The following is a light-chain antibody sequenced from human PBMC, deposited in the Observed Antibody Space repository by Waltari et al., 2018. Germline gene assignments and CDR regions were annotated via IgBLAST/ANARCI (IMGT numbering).Light chain of an antibody. CDR2: AAS. J-gene: IGKJ1*01. CDR1: QSVRHN. V-gene: IGKV3D-15*01. Sequence: EIVITQSPASLSVSPGERATLSCRASQSVRHNLAWYQQKPGQAPRLLIYAASTWATGVPDRFSGSGSGTDFTLTISSLQSEDFAVYYCQQDNKWPPTFGQGTKVEVK. CDR3: QQDNKWPPT.